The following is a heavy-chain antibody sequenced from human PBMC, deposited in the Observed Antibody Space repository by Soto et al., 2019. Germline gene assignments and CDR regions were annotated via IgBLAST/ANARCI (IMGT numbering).Heavy chain of an antibody. CDR1: GFSFRSYG. V-gene: IGHV3-33*01. D-gene: IGHD2-2*01. J-gene: IGHJ6*02. CDR2: IWFDGSKK. Sequence: QMQLVESGGGVVQPGRSLRLSCAASGFSFRSYGIHWVRQAPVKGMEWVALIWFDGSKKYYVDSVKGRFAVSRDNSKNTLYLQMNSMRVEDTSLYYCAPDRLVPYGYGMDVWGQGTTVTVSS. CDR3: APDRLVPYGYGMDV.